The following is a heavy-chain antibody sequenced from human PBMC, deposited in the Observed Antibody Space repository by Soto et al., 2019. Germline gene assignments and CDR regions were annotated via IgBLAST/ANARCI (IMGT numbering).Heavy chain of an antibody. D-gene: IGHD3-16*01. CDR2: INAGNGNT. J-gene: IGHJ4*02. Sequence: ASVKVSCKASGYTFTNYAIHWVRQAPGQSLEWMGWINAGNGNTRYSQKFQGRVTITKDTSASTAYMELSSLRSEDTGVYYCAAARGLGYFNYWGQGTLVTVSS. CDR1: GYTFTNYA. V-gene: IGHV1-3*01. CDR3: AAARGLGYFNY.